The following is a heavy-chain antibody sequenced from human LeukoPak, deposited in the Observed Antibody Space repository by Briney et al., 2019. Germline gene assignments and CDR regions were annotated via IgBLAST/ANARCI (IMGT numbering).Heavy chain of an antibody. CDR3: AVYCSGGSCYIPFDY. Sequence: GASVKVSCKASGYTFTGYYMHWVRQALGQGLEWMGWINPNSGGTNYAQKFQGRVTMTRDTSISTAYMELSRLRSDDTAVYYCAVYCSGGSCYIPFDYWGQGTLVTVSS. D-gene: IGHD2-15*01. J-gene: IGHJ4*02. CDR2: INPNSGGT. CDR1: GYTFTGYY. V-gene: IGHV1-2*02.